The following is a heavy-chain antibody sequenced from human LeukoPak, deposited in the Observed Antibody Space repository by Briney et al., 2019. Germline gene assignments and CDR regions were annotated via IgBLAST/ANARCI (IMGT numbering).Heavy chain of an antibody. CDR3: ARISGSGWSIYYFDY. CDR2: IYPGDSDT. CDR1: GYSFTSYW. J-gene: IGHJ4*02. V-gene: IGHV5-51*01. D-gene: IGHD6-19*01. Sequence: GESLQISCKGSGYSFTSYWIGWVRQLPGKGLEWMGIIYPGDSDTRYSPSFQGQVTISADKSISTAYLQWSSLKASDTAMYYCARISGSGWSIYYFDYWGQGTLVTVSS.